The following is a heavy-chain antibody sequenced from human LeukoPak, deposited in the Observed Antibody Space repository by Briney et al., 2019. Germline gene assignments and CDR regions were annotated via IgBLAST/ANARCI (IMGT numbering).Heavy chain of an antibody. CDR3: ARDQNFAY. Sequence: QAGGSLRLSCAASGFTFSSYARHWVRQAPGKGLEWVAVISYDGSNKYYADSVKGRFTISRDNSKNTLYLQMNSLRAEDTAVYYCARDQNFAYWGQGTLVTVSS. CDR1: GFTFSSYA. CDR2: ISYDGSNK. V-gene: IGHV3-30-3*01. J-gene: IGHJ4*02.